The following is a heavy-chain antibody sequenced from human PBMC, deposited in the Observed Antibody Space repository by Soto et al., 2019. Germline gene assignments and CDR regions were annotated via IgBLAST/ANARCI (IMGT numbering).Heavy chain of an antibody. V-gene: IGHV3-30*18. Sequence: QVQLVESGGGVVQPGRSLRLSCAASGFTFSSSGMHWVRQAPGKGLEWVAVISYDGSKKYYADSVKGRFTISRDNSKNTLYMQMDRLRAEDTALYYCAKEFRARPDYYDYWGQGTLLTVSS. D-gene: IGHD6-6*01. CDR1: GFTFSSSG. J-gene: IGHJ4*02. CDR3: AKEFRARPDYYDY. CDR2: ISYDGSKK.